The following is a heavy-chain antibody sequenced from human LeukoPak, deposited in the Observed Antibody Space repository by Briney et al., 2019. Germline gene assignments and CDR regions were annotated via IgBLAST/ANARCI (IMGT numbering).Heavy chain of an antibody. D-gene: IGHD2-2*01. CDR3: ARLPAYCSSTSCYVDY. CDR1: GFTFSSYS. Sequence: GGSLRLSCAASGFTFSSYSMNWVRQAPGKGLEWVSYISSSSSTMYYADSVKGRFTISRDNAKNSLYLQMNSLRAEDTAVFYCARLPAYCSSTSCYVDYWGQGTLVTVSS. V-gene: IGHV3-48*04. CDR2: ISSSSSTM. J-gene: IGHJ4*02.